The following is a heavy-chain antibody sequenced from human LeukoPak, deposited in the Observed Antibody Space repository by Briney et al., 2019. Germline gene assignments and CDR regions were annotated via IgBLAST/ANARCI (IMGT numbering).Heavy chain of an antibody. J-gene: IGHJ4*02. CDR2: ISYSGST. Sequence: SETLSLTCTVSGGSISSYYWSWIRQPPGKGLEWIGYISYSGSTNYNPSHKSRVTISIDTSKNQFSLKLNSVTAADTAVYFCARDAYTSGFRFVGYWGPGILVTVSS. CDR3: ARDAYTSGFRFVGY. V-gene: IGHV4-59*01. CDR1: GGSISSYY. D-gene: IGHD6-19*01.